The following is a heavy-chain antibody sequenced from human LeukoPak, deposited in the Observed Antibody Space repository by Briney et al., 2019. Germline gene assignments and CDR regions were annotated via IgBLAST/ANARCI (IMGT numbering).Heavy chain of an antibody. V-gene: IGHV3-33*01. CDR2: IWYDGGKK. CDR1: GFTFSSYG. Sequence: GGSLRLSCAASGFTFSSYGIPWVRQAPGKGLEWAAVIWYDGGKKYYADSVKGRFTISRDNSKNTLYLQMNNLRAEDTAVYYCARDQVYSFDYWGQGTLVTVSS. J-gene: IGHJ4*02. CDR3: ARDQVYSFDY.